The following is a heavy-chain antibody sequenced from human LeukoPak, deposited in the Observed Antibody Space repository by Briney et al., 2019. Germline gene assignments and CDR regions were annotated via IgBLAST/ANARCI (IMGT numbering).Heavy chain of an antibody. J-gene: IGHJ6*02. CDR2: MNPNSGNT. V-gene: IGHV1-8*01. Sequence: GASVKVSCKASGYTFTSYDINWVRQATGQGLEWMGWMNPNSGNTGYAQKFQGRVTMTRNTSISTAYMELSSLRSEDTAVYYCASSWWLGSSWYGYYYYYGMDVWGQGTTVTVSS. D-gene: IGHD6-13*01. CDR3: ASSWWLGSSWYGYYYYYGMDV. CDR1: GYTFTSYD.